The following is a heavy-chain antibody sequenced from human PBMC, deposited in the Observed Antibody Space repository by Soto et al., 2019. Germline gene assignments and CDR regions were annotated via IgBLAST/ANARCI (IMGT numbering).Heavy chain of an antibody. Sequence: QVLLVESGGGVVQPGTSLRLSCAASGFSFRNYGMHWVRQAPGKGLEWVAVTSSDGSTKYYAASVKGRFTISSDNSKNILYLQMSSLSAKDMALYSCGSWGGRYYESWFGPWGQGTLVIVSP. V-gene: IGHV3-30*03. CDR2: TSSDGSTK. J-gene: IGHJ5*02. D-gene: IGHD2-15*01. CDR3: GSWGGRYYESWFGP. CDR1: GFSFRNYG.